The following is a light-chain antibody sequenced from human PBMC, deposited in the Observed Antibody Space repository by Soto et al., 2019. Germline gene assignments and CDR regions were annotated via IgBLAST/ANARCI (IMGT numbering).Light chain of an antibody. CDR1: QGISSY. Sequence: IQLTQSPSFLSASVGDRVRITCRASQGISSYIAWYQQKPGKAPKLLIYAASTLQSGVPSRFSGSGAGTDFTLTIRSLQPEDFATYYCQQLTSYPRTFGPGTKVDIK. J-gene: IGKJ3*01. V-gene: IGKV1-9*01. CDR3: QQLTSYPRT. CDR2: AAS.